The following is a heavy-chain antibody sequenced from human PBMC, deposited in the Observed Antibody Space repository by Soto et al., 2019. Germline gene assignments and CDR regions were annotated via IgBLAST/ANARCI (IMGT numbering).Heavy chain of an antibody. D-gene: IGHD3-22*01. V-gene: IGHV4-39*01. CDR1: GGSISSGNDY. J-gene: IGHJ4*02. CDR3: ARLTYYDSSGYYWPQIDY. Sequence: ETLSLTCTVSGGSISSGNDYWGWIRQPPGKGLEWVANIYYRGSTYYNPSLKSRVTISVDTSKNQFSLKLSSVTAADTAVYNCARLTYYDSSGYYWPQIDYWGQGTLVTVSS. CDR2: IYYRGST.